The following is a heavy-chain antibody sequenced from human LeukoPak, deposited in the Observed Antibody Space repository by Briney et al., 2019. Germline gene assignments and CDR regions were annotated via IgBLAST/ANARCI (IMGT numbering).Heavy chain of an antibody. V-gene: IGHV5-51*01. Sequence: GESLKISCKGSGYSFTSYWIGWVRQRPGKGLEWMGIIYPGDSDTRYSPSFQGQVTISADKSISTAYLQWSSLKASDSAMYYCATSDTAMVWIYWGQGTLVTVSS. CDR2: IYPGDSDT. D-gene: IGHD5-18*01. CDR1: GYSFTSYW. CDR3: ATSDTAMVWIY. J-gene: IGHJ4*02.